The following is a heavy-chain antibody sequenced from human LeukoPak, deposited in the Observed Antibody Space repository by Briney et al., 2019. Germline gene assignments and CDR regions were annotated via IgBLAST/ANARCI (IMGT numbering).Heavy chain of an antibody. V-gene: IGHV1-2*06. J-gene: IGHJ3*02. D-gene: IGHD2-21*01. CDR2: INPISGDT. CDR1: GYTFTAHY. CDR3: ARDPGYSYAFDI. Sequence: ASVKVSCKASGYTFTAHYMHWVRQAPGQGLEWMGRINPISGDTEYGQRFQGRGTLTRDTSSSTANMELRRLRSDDTAVYYCARDPGYSYAFDIWGQGTVVIVSS.